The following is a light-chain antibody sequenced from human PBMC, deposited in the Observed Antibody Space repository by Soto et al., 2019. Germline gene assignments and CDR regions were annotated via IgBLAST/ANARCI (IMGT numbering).Light chain of an antibody. V-gene: IGKV3-20*01. CDR2: GAS. CDR3: QQYGSSPQWT. J-gene: IGKJ1*01. CDR1: QSVSSSY. Sequence: EIVLTQSPGTLSLSAGERATLSWRASQSVSSSYLAWYQQKPGQAPRLLIYGASSRATGIPDRFSGSGSGTDFTLTISRLEPEDFAVYYCQQYGSSPQWTFGQGTKVDIK.